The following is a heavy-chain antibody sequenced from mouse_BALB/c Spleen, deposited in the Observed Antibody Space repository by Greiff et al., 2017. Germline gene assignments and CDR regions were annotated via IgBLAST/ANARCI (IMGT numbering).Heavy chain of an antibody. Sequence: EVQLVESGGGLVKPGGSLKLSCAASGFAFSSYDMSWVRQTPEKRLEWVAYISSGGGSTYYPDTVKGRFTISRDNAKNTLYLQMSSLKSEDTAMYYCARHYYGSSSLRYFDVWGAGTTVTVSS. CDR3: ARHYYGSSSLRYFDV. CDR1: GFAFSSYD. D-gene: IGHD1-1*01. J-gene: IGHJ1*01. V-gene: IGHV5-12-1*01. CDR2: ISSGGGST.